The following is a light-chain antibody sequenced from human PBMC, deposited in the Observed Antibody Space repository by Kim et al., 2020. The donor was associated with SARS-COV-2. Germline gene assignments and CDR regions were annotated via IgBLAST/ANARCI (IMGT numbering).Light chain of an antibody. J-gene: IGLJ2*01. V-gene: IGLV3-9*01. CDR3: QVWDSSTVV. Sequence: VARGQTTRIPCGATNFGSENVHWYQQKPGQAPVLDIYRDSNRPSGIPELLSGSNSGNTATLTIRRAQAGDEADYYCQVWDSSTVVFGGGTQLTVL. CDR1: NFGSEN. CDR2: RDS.